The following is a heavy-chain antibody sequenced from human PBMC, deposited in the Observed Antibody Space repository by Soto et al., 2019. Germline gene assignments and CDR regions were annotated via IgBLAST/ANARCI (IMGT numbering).Heavy chain of an antibody. CDR2: IYYSGST. J-gene: IGHJ6*02. D-gene: IGHD3-22*01. CDR1: GGSISSGGYY. Sequence: SETLSLTCTVSGGSISSGGYYWSWIRQHPGKGLEWIGYIYYSGSTYYNPSLKSRVTISVDTSKNQFSLKLSSVTAADTAVYYCAREITNYYYDSSGYTSYYGMDVWGQGTTVTVSS. CDR3: AREITNYYYDSSGYTSYYGMDV. V-gene: IGHV4-31*03.